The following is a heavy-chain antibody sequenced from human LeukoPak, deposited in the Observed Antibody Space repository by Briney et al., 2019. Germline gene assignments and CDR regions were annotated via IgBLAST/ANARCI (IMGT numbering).Heavy chain of an antibody. D-gene: IGHD5-18*01. V-gene: IGHV3-30*18. CDR1: GFTFSSYG. CDR3: AKDRYGYYYGMDV. J-gene: IGHJ6*04. Sequence: GGSLILSCAASGFTFSSYGMHWVRQAPGKELEWVAVISYDGSNKYYADSVKGRFTISRDNSKNTLCLQMNSLRAEDTAVYYCAKDRYGYYYGMDVWGKGTTVTVSS. CDR2: ISYDGSNK.